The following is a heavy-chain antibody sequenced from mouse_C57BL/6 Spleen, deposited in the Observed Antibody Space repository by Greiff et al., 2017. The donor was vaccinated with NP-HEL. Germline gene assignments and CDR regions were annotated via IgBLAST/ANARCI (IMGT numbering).Heavy chain of an antibody. J-gene: IGHJ1*03. V-gene: IGHV5-17*01. D-gene: IGHD2-1*01. CDR3: AREGNYDWYFDV. CDR2: ISSGSSTI. Sequence: DVMLVESGGGLVKPGGSLKLSCAASGFTFSDYGMHWVRQAPEKGLEWVAYISSGSSTIYYADTVKGRFTISRDNAKNTLFLQMTSLRSEDTAMYYCAREGNYDWYFDVWGTGTTVTVSS. CDR1: GFTFSDYG.